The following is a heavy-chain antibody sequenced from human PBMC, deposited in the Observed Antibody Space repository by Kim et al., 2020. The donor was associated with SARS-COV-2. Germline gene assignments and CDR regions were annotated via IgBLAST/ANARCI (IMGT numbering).Heavy chain of an antibody. CDR3: ARLKVTEYYDILTGYSPLYYYYGMDG. CDR1: GYTFTGYY. J-gene: IGHJ6*02. CDR2: INPNSGGT. D-gene: IGHD3-9*01. Sequence: ASVKVSCKASGYTFTGYYMHWVRQALGQGLEWMGRINPNSGGTNYAQKFQGRVTMTRDTSISTAYMELSRLRSDDTAVYYCARLKVTEYYDILTGYSPLYYYYGMDGWGQGTTVTVSS. V-gene: IGHV1-2*06.